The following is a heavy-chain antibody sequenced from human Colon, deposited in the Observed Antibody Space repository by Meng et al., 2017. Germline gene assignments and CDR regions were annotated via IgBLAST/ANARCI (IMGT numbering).Heavy chain of an antibody. J-gene: IGHJ3*02. CDR2: IYSSGGA. V-gene: IGHV4-4*07. CDR3: AKYLVRGNIIQGHDGFDM. D-gene: IGHD3-10*01. Sequence: SETLSLTCTVSSGSISSYYWSWIRQPVGKGLELVGRIYSSGGAIYNPSLKGRVTMSVDTSKNEFSLRLSSVTAADTAVYYCAKYLVRGNIIQGHDGFDMWGQGTMVTVSS. CDR1: SGSISSYY.